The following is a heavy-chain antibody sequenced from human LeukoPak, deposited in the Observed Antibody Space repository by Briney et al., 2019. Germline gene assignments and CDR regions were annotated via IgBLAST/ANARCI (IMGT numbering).Heavy chain of an antibody. CDR1: GFTFSSYS. CDR2: ISSSSSYI. V-gene: IGHV3-21*04. D-gene: IGHD6-13*01. CDR3: AKDRGEQQLVRDFDY. Sequence: PGGSLRLSCAASGFTFSSYSMNWVRQAPGKGLEWVSSISSSSSYIYYADSVKGRFTISRDNSKNTLYLQMNSLRAEDTAVYYCAKDRGEQQLVRDFDYWGQGTLVTVSS. J-gene: IGHJ4*02.